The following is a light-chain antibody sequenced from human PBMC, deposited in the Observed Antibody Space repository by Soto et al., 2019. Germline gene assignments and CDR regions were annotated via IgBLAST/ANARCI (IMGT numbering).Light chain of an antibody. CDR1: QSVSSY. CDR3: QQRSNWPRT. CDR2: DAS. V-gene: IGKV3-11*01. J-gene: IGKJ4*01. Sequence: EIVFTQSPATLSLSPGERATLSCRASQSVSSYLAWYQQKPGQAPRLLIYDASNRATGIPARFSGSGSGTDFTLTISSLEPEDFAVYYCQQRSNWPRTFGGGTKV.